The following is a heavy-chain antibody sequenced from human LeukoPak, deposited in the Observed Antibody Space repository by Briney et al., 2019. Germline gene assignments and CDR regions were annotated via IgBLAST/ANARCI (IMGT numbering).Heavy chain of an antibody. Sequence: SETLSLTCTVSGGSISSGSYYWSWIRQPAGKGLEWIGCIYSSGSTNYNPSLKSRVTISLDTSKNQFSLKLSSVTAADTAVYYCAREAEYMDVWGKGTTVTVSS. CDR3: AREAEYMDV. V-gene: IGHV4-61*02. CDR2: IYSSGST. CDR1: GGSISSGSYY. J-gene: IGHJ6*03.